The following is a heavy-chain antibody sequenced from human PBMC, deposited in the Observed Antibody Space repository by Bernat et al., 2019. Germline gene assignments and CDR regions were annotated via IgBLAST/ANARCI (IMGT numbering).Heavy chain of an antibody. V-gene: IGHV1-2*06. CDR2: INPNSGDT. J-gene: IGHJ3*02. CDR3: ARESDTYSNSNVFDI. CDR1: GYTFTGYY. D-gene: IGHD6-13*01. Sequence: QVQLVQSGAEVKKPGASVKVSCKASGYTFTGYYMHWVRQAPGQGLEWMGRINPNSGDTNSAQKFQGRVTMTRDTSISTAYMELSRLRSDDTAVYYCARESDTYSNSNVFDIWGQGTMVTVSS.